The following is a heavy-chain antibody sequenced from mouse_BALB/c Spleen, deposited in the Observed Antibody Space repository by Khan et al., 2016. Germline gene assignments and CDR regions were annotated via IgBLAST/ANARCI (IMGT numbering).Heavy chain of an antibody. J-gene: IGHJ3*01. V-gene: IGHV3-2*02. CDR1: GYSITSDYA. CDR2: ISYSGST. CDR3: SRSSNYGNSPAWFAY. D-gene: IGHD1-1*01. Sequence: EVQLQESGPGLVKPSQSPSLTCTVTGYSITSDYAWNWIRQFPGNKLEWMGYISYSGSTSYNPSLKSRISITRDNSKNQFFLQLNSVATDDTATYYCSRSSNYGNSPAWFAYWGQGTLVTVSA.